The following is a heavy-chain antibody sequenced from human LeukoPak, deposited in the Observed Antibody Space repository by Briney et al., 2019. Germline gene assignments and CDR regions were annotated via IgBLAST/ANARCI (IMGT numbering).Heavy chain of an antibody. CDR3: ARVRDSIFGVVSHEINY. Sequence: GGSLRLSCAASGFAFTNSAMNWVRQAPGKGLEWVSSINDVASHIYYADSVKGRFTISRDNAKNSVSLQMNNLRAEDTGVYYCARVRDSIFGVVSHEINYWGQGTLVTVSS. J-gene: IGHJ4*02. CDR1: GFAFTNSA. CDR2: INDVASHI. V-gene: IGHV3-21*04. D-gene: IGHD3-3*02.